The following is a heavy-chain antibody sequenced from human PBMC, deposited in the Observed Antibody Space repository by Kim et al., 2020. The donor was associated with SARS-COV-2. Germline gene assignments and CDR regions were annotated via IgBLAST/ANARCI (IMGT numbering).Heavy chain of an antibody. Sequence: RVTISRDNAKNSLYLQMNSLRAEDTAVYYCARVYGSGSYYPRYYYYYMDVWGKGTTVTVSS. J-gene: IGHJ6*03. D-gene: IGHD3-10*01. V-gene: IGHV3-11*01. CDR3: ARVYGSGSYYPRYYYYYMDV.